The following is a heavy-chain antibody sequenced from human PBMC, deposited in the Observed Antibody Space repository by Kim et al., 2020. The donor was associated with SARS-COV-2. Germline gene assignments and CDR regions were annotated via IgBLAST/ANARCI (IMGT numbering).Heavy chain of an antibody. V-gene: IGHV4-4*02. J-gene: IGHJ4*01. CDR3: TRHLAGIPNRWTYS. CDR1: GASINSDHF. CDR2: IYHTGGV. D-gene: IGHD6-13*01. Sequence: SETLSLTCAVSGASINSDHFWSWVRQPPGKGLAWTGEIYHTGGVNYKPSPKSRVTISVDKSKNQFSLQLSSVTAADTAVYYYTRHLAGIPNRWTYSWGQGTLVIVSS.